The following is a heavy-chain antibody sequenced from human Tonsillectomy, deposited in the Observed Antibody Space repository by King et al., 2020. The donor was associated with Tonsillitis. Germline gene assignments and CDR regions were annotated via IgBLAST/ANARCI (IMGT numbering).Heavy chain of an antibody. CDR3: ARSGGLVGTRVEFDP. Sequence: QLQESGPGLVKPSETLSLTCTVSGGSISGYYWTWIRQPAGEGLEWVGRIYAGGRTHYNPSLKSRVTMSVDISKNQFSLKLTSVTAADTAVYFCARSGGLVGTRVEFDPWGQGTLVTVSS. V-gene: IGHV4-4*07. D-gene: IGHD1-26*01. CDR2: IYAGGRT. J-gene: IGHJ5*02. CDR1: GGSISGYY.